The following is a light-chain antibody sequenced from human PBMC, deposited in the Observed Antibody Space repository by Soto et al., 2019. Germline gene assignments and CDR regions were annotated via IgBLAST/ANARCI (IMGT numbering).Light chain of an antibody. J-gene: IGKJ2*01. CDR1: QSISNW. Sequence: DIQMTQSPSTLSASVGDRVTITCRASQSISNWLAWYQQKPGKAPKLLIYKASSLESGVPSRFSGSESGTEFTLTISSLQPDDFATYYCQEYNTYSYTSGQGTKLEIK. V-gene: IGKV1-5*03. CDR2: KAS. CDR3: QEYNTYSYT.